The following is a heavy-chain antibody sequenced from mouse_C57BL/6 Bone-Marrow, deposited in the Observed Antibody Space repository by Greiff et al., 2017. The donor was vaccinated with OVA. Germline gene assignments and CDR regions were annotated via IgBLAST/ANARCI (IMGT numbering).Heavy chain of an antibody. V-gene: IGHV1-69*01. CDR3: ARGSGPSFDY. Sequence: QVQLQQPGAELVKPGASVKLSCKASGYTFTSYWMHWVKQRPGQGLEWIGEIDPSDSYTNYNQKFKGKSTLTVDKSSSTAYMQLSSLTSEDSAVYYCARGSGPSFDYWGQGTTLTVSS. CDR2: IDPSDSYT. J-gene: IGHJ2*01. D-gene: IGHD3-1*01. CDR1: GYTFTSYW.